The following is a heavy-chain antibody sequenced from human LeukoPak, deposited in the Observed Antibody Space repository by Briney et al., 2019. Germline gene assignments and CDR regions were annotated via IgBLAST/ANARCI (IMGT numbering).Heavy chain of an antibody. Sequence: PSETLSLTCTVSGYSISSGYTWGWIRQPPGKGLEWIGSFYHSGSTYYNPSLRSRITISVDTSKNQFSLNLSSVTAAGTAVYYCARIVLTGYYIIDYWGQGTLVTVSS. V-gene: IGHV4-38-2*02. CDR1: GYSISSGYT. CDR2: FYHSGST. D-gene: IGHD3-9*01. CDR3: ARIVLTGYYIIDY. J-gene: IGHJ4*02.